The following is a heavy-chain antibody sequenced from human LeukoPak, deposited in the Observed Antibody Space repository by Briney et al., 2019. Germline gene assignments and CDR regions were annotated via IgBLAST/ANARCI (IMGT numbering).Heavy chain of an antibody. CDR3: AKDSGYSYGVDAFDI. D-gene: IGHD5-18*01. Sequence: PGGSLRLSCAASGFTFSSYAMSWVRQAPGKGLEWVSAISGSGGSTHYADSVKGRFTISRDNSKNTLYLQMNSLRAEDTAVYYCAKDSGYSYGVDAFDIWGQGTMVTVSS. CDR2: ISGSGGST. CDR1: GFTFSSYA. J-gene: IGHJ3*02. V-gene: IGHV3-23*01.